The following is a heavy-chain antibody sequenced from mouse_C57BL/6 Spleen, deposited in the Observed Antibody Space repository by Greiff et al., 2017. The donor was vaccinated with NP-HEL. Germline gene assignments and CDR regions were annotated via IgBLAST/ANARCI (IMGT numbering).Heavy chain of an antibody. CDR2: ISDGGSYT. V-gene: IGHV5-4*01. CDR3: ARDGGWLSYFDY. D-gene: IGHD1-1*02. CDR1: GFTFSSYA. Sequence: EVMLVESGGGLVKPGGSLKLSCAASGFTFSSYAMSWVRQTPEKRLEWVATISDGGSYTYNPDNVKGRFTISRDNAKNNLYLQMSHLKSEDTAMYYCARDGGWLSYFDYWGQGTTLTVSS. J-gene: IGHJ2*01.